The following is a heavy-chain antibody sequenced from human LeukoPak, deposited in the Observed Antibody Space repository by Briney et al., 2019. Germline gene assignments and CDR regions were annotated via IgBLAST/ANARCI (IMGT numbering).Heavy chain of an antibody. Sequence: PSETLSLTCTVSGGSMNSYYWNWIRQPAGKGLEWIGRIHASGSTNYNPSLKSRVIMSLDTSKKQFSLKLSSVSAADTAVYYCARPVGGYYDGRGAFEIWGQGTMVTVSS. V-gene: IGHV4-4*07. J-gene: IGHJ3*02. D-gene: IGHD3-22*01. CDR3: ARPVGGYYDGRGAFEI. CDR2: IHASGST. CDR1: GGSMNSYY.